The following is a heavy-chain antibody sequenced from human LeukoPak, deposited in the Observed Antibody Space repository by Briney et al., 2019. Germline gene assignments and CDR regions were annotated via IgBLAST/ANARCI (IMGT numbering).Heavy chain of an antibody. CDR1: GFTFSSYA. CDR3: ARGDYGGNLLFDY. D-gene: IGHD4-23*01. CDR2: ISYDGSNK. Sequence: GGSLRLSCAASGFTFSSYAMHWVRQAPGKGLEWVAAISYDGSNKYYADSVKGRFTISRDNSKNTLYLQMNSLRAEDTAVYYCARGDYGGNLLFDYWGQGTLVTVSS. J-gene: IGHJ4*02. V-gene: IGHV3-30-3*01.